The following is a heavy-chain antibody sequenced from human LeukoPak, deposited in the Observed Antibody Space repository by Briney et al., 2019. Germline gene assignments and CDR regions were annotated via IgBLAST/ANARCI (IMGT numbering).Heavy chain of an antibody. J-gene: IGHJ6*02. V-gene: IGHV1-69*13. CDR2: IIPFFDSP. CDR1: GGTFSNYT. D-gene: IGHD1-26*01. CDR3: AREKWEPPYYYGLDV. Sequence: SVKVSCKASGGTFSNYTINWVRQAPGQGLEWMGGIIPFFDSPNYARKFQGRLTVTADESTSTAYMELSSLRSEDTAVYYCAREKWEPPYYYGLDVWGQGTTVTVSS.